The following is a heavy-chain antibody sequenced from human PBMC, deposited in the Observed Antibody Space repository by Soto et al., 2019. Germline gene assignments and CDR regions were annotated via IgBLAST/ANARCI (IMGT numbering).Heavy chain of an antibody. J-gene: IGHJ4*02. CDR3: AKPPYQLLLASYFDY. CDR2: ISGNGGST. V-gene: IGHV3-23*01. D-gene: IGHD2-2*01. CDR1: GFTFSSYA. Sequence: EVQLLESGGGLVQPGGSLRLSCAASGFTFSSYAMSWVRQAPGKGLEWVSAISGNGGSTYYADSVKGRFTISRDNSKNTLYLQMNSLRAEDTAVDYCAKPPYQLLLASYFDYWGQGTLVTVSS.